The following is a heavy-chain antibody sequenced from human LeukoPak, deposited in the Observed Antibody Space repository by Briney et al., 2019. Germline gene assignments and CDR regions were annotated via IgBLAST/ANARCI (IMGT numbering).Heavy chain of an antibody. CDR1: GFTFSSYA. CDR2: ISWNSGSI. CDR3: AKGIYSSGWYDNWFDP. V-gene: IGHV3-9*01. Sequence: PGGSLRLSCAASGFTFSSYAMSWVRQAPGKGLEWVSGISWNSGSIGYADSVKGRFTISRDNAKNSLYLQMNSLRAEDTALYYCAKGIYSSGWYDNWFDPWGQGTLVTVSS. D-gene: IGHD6-19*01. J-gene: IGHJ5*02.